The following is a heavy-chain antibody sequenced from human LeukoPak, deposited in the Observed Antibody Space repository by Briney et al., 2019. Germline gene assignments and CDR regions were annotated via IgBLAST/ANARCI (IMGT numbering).Heavy chain of an antibody. CDR1: GGSISSSSYY. CDR3: ARFYYDSSGYYFPPFDY. Sequence: SETLSLTCTVSGGSISSSSYYWGWIRQPPGKGLEWIGSIYYSGSTYYNPSLKSRVTISVDTSKNQFSLKLSSVTAADTAVYYCARFYYDSSGYYFPPFDYWGQGTLVTVSS. J-gene: IGHJ4*02. CDR2: IYYSGST. V-gene: IGHV4-39*07. D-gene: IGHD3-22*01.